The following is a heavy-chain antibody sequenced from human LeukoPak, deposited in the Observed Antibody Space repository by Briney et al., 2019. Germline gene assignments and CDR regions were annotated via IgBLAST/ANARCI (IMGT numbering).Heavy chain of an antibody. CDR3: ARDRSVAGTWDY. D-gene: IGHD6-19*01. CDR2: IYYSGST. CDR1: GGSISSGDYY. J-gene: IGHJ4*02. V-gene: IGHV4-30-4*08. Sequence: SQTLSLTCTVSGGSISSGDYYWSWIRQPPGKGLEWIGYIYYSGSTYYNPSLKSRVTISVDTSKNQFSLKLSSVTAAATAVYYCARDRSVAGTWDYWGQGTLVTVSS.